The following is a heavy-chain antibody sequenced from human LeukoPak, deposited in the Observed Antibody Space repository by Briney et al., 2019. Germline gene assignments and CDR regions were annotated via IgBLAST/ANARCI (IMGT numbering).Heavy chain of an antibody. CDR1: GGSISSYY. CDR2: IYTSGST. J-gene: IGHJ3*02. CDR3: ARDQGQWLVLDAFDI. V-gene: IGHV4-4*07. D-gene: IGHD6-19*01. Sequence: PSETLSLTCTVSGGSISSYYWSWIRQPAGKGLEWIGRIYTSGSTNYNPSLKSRVTMSVDTSKNQFSLKLSSVTAADTAVYYCARDQGQWLVLDAFDIWGQGTMVTVPS.